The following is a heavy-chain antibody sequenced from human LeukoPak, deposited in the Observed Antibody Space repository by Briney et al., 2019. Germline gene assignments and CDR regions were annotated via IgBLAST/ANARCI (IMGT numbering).Heavy chain of an antibody. CDR3: ARVAVGAITFDY. CDR1: GFTFSSYS. V-gene: IGHV3-21*01. D-gene: IGHD1-26*01. CDR2: ISSSSSYI. J-gene: IGHJ4*02. Sequence: GGSLRLSCAASGFTFSSYSMNCVRQAPGKGLEWVSSISSSSSYIYYADSVKGRFTIARDNAKNSLYLQMNSLRAEDTAVYYCARVAVGAITFDYWGQGTLVTVSS.